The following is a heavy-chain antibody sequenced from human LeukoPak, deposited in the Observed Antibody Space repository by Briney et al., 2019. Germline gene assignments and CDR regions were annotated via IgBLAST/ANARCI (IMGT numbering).Heavy chain of an antibody. V-gene: IGHV1-69*06. CDR2: VIPIFATA. Sequence: ASVKVSCKASGGIFSNYAISWVRQAPGQGLEWMGGVIPIFATANYAQKFQGRVTITADRSTSIAYMELSSLRSEDTAVYYCARESRTTWTGFDYWGQGTLVTVSS. CDR3: ARESRTTWTGFDY. J-gene: IGHJ4*02. D-gene: IGHD3/OR15-3a*01. CDR1: GGIFSNYA.